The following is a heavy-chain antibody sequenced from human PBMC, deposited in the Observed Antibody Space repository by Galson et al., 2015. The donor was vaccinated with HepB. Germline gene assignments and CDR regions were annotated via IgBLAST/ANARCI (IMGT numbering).Heavy chain of an antibody. V-gene: IGHV3-11*06. CDR3: ARQMTTTLGVVIVDAFDF. CDR2: VSGSGSHT. Sequence: SLRLSCAASGFKFSDYSMTWIRQAPGKGLDWVSYVSGSGSHTNYADSVRGRFTISRDNAKNSLSLQMSSLRAEDTAIYYCARQMTTTLGVVIVDAFDFWSQGTMVTVSS. CDR1: GFKFSDYS. D-gene: IGHD3-3*01. J-gene: IGHJ3*01.